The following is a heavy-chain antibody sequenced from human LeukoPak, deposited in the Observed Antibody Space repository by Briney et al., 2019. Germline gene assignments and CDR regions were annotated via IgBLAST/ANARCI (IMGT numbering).Heavy chain of an antibody. Sequence: SETLSLTCAVYGGSFGGYYWSWIRQPPGKGLEWIGEINHSGSTNYNPSLKSRVTISVDTSKNQFSLKLSSVTAADTAVYYCARTGNGYYDYVWGSYRPPYYFDYWGQGTLVTVSS. CDR3: ARTGNGYYDYVWGSYRPPYYFDY. V-gene: IGHV4-34*01. D-gene: IGHD3-16*02. CDR2: INHSGST. J-gene: IGHJ4*02. CDR1: GGSFGGYY.